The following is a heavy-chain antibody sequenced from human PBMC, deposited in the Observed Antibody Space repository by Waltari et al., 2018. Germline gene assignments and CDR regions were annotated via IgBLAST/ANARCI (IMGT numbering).Heavy chain of an antibody. CDR2: IWYDGSNK. J-gene: IGHJ1*01. CDR3: AKQAAQYFQH. Sequence: QVQLVESGGGVVQPGRSLRLACAASGFTFSSYGMQWVRQAPGKGLEWVAVIWYDGSNKYYADSVKGRFTISRDNSKNTLYLQMNSLRAEDTAVYYCAKQAAQYFQHWGQGTLVTVSS. CDR1: GFTFSSYG. V-gene: IGHV3-33*06.